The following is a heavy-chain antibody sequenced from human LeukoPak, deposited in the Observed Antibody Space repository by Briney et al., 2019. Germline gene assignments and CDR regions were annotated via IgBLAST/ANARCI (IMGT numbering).Heavy chain of an antibody. Sequence: VASVKVSCKASSYWFTSYAISWVRQAPGQGLEWMGGIIPIFGTANYAQKFQGRVTITADGSTSTAYMELSSLRSEDTAVYNCARDLQSQRPTHDYYYYGMDVWGQGTTVTVSS. CDR3: ARDLQSQRPTHDYYYYGMDV. CDR2: IIPIFGTA. D-gene: IGHD6-25*01. CDR1: SYWFTSYA. V-gene: IGHV1-69*13. J-gene: IGHJ6*02.